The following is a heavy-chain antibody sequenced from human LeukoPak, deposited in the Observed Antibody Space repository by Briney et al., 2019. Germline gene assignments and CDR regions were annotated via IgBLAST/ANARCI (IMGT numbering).Heavy chain of an antibody. J-gene: IGHJ6*02. CDR1: GYTFTSYD. D-gene: IGHD3-22*01. CDR2: MNPNSGNT. V-gene: IGHV1-8*01. CDR3: ARSRDKNDNNYYYYGMDV. Sequence: ASVKVSCKASGYTFTSYDINWVRQATGQGLEWMGWMNPNSGNTGHAQKFQGRVTMTRNTSISTAYMELSSLRSEDTAVYYCARSRDKNDNNYYYYGMDVWGQGTTVTVSS.